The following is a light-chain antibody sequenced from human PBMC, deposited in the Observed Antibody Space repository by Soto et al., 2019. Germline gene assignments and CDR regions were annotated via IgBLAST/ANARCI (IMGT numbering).Light chain of an antibody. Sequence: DIVMTQSPLSLTVTPGEPASISCGSSRSLLKANGYTYFHWFLQKPGQSPQLLIYLGYTRAPGVPDRFSGTGSGTDFTLKISRVEADDVGVYYCMQTLEIRTFGQGTKLEIK. V-gene: IGKV2-28*01. CDR3: MQTLEIRT. CDR2: LGY. CDR1: RSLLKANGYTY. J-gene: IGKJ1*01.